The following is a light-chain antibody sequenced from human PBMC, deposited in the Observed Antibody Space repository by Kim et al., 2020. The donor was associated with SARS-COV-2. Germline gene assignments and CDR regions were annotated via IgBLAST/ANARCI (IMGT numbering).Light chain of an antibody. CDR2: QDS. CDR1: KLGHKY. Sequence: SYELTQPPSVSVSPGQTASITCSGDKLGHKYACWYQQKPGQSPVLVIYQDSKRPSGIPERFSGSNSGNTATLTISGTQAMDEADYYCQAWDSSTNYVFGT. J-gene: IGLJ1*01. V-gene: IGLV3-1*01. CDR3: QAWDSSTNYV.